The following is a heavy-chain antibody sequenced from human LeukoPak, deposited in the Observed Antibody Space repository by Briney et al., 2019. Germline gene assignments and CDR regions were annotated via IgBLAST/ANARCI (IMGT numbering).Heavy chain of an antibody. Sequence: SETLSLTCTVSGGSISSGSYYWSWIRQPAGKGLEWIGRIYTSGSTNYNPSLKSRVTISVDTSKNQFSLKLSSVTAADTAVYYCAREGRNALRTYYYDSSGYYTLKYYYYIDVWGKGTTVTVSS. D-gene: IGHD3-22*01. CDR2: IYTSGST. V-gene: IGHV4-61*02. CDR3: AREGRNALRTYYYDSSGYYTLKYYYYIDV. J-gene: IGHJ6*03. CDR1: GGSISSGSYY.